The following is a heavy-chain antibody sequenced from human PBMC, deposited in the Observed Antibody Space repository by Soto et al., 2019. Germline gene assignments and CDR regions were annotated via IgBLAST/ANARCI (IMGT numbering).Heavy chain of an antibody. J-gene: IGHJ5*02. D-gene: IGHD4-17*01. CDR2: IYYSENT. CDR1: GVSISSGDYY. V-gene: IGHV4-30-4*01. CDR3: ARGIKYGDYSRWFDP. Sequence: ASETLSLTCTVSGVSISSGDYYWSWIRQPPGKGLEWIGYIYYSENTYSNPSLKSRVAISGDTSKNQFSLKLSSVTAADTAVYYCARGIKYGDYSRWFDPWGPGTLVTVSS.